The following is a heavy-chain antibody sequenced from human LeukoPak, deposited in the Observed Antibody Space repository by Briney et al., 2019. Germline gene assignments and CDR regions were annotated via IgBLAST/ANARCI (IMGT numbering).Heavy chain of an antibody. CDR2: ISWNSGSI. J-gene: IGHJ4*02. V-gene: IGHV3-9*01. CDR1: GFTFDDYA. D-gene: IGHD6-19*01. Sequence: GGSLRLSCIASGFTFDDYAMHWVRQAPGKGLEWVSGISWNSGSIGYADSVKGRFTISRDNAKNSLYLQMNSLRAEDTAVYYCAKYSGWDYFDYWGQGTLVTVSS. CDR3: AKYSGWDYFDY.